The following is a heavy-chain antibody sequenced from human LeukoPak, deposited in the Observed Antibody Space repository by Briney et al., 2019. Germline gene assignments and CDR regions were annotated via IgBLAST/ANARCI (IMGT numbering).Heavy chain of an antibody. D-gene: IGHD5-24*01. CDR2: INTGNGNT. V-gene: IGHV1-3*04. Sequence: ASVKVSCKASGYTFAGYGVHWVRQAPGQGLECMGWINTGNGNTGFSQNFQGRVTLTKDTAASTAYMELSGLTSEDTAVYYCAKDHGKSGSFDYWGQGTLVTVS. CDR1: GYTFAGYG. J-gene: IGHJ4*02. CDR3: AKDHGKSGSFDY.